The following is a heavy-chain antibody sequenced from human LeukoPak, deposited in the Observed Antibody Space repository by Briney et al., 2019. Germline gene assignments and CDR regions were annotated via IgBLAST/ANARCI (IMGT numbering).Heavy chain of an antibody. V-gene: IGHV1-2*02. J-gene: IGHJ4*02. CDR3: ARDPDSSSWCATNFDY. D-gene: IGHD6-13*01. Sequence: ASVKVSCKASGYTFTGYYMHWVRQAPGQGLEWMGWINPNSGGTNYAQKFQGRVTMTRDTSISTAYMELSRLRSDDTAVYYCARDPDSSSWCATNFDYWGQGTLVTVSS. CDR2: INPNSGGT. CDR1: GYTFTGYY.